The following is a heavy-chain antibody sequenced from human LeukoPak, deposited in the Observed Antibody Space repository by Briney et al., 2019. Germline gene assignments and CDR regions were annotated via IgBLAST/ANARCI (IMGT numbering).Heavy chain of an antibody. D-gene: IGHD6-13*01. CDR3: ARDPTSSWDPFYYYYYMDV. J-gene: IGHJ6*03. CDR2: ISAYNGNT. Sequence: ASVKVSCKASGYTFTSYGISWVRQAPGQGLEWMGWISAYNGNTNYAQKLQGRVTMTTDTSTSTAYMELRSLRSDDTAVYYCARDPTSSWDPFYYYYYMDVWGKGTTVTISS. V-gene: IGHV1-18*01. CDR1: GYTFTSYG.